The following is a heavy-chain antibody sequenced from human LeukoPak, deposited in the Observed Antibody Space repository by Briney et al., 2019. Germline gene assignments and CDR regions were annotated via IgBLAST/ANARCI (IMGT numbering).Heavy chain of an antibody. J-gene: IGHJ3*02. D-gene: IGHD6-13*01. CDR3: ASSTNIAAAGTGVDAFDI. Sequence: GESLKISCKGSGYSFTSYWIGWVRQMPGKGLEWMGIIYPGDSDTRYSPSFQGQVTISADKSISTAYLQWSSLKASDTAMYYCASSTNIAAAGTGVDAFDIWGQGTMVTVSS. CDR2: IYPGDSDT. CDR1: GYSFTSYW. V-gene: IGHV5-51*01.